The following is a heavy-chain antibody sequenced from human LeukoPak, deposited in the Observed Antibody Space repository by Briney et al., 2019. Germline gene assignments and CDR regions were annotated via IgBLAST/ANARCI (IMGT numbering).Heavy chain of an antibody. CDR1: GGSISSSTYY. CDR2: IYYSGST. J-gene: IGHJ3*02. CDR3: AKLGRGLYDAFDI. V-gene: IGHV4-39*01. Sequence: PSETLSLTCTVSGGSISSSTYYWGWIRQPPGKGLEWIGTIYYSGSTYYNASLKSRVTISVDTSKNQFSLKLSSVTAADTAVYYCAKLGRGLYDAFDIWGQGTMVTVSS. D-gene: IGHD3-3*01.